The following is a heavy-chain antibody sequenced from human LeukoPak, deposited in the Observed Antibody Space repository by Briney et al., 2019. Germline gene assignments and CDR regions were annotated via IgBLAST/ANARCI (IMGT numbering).Heavy chain of an antibody. D-gene: IGHD6-19*01. J-gene: IGHJ4*02. CDR3: AKKGVAVAYLDY. V-gene: IGHV3-15*01. Sequence: GGSLRLSCAASGLTFSNAWMSWVRQAPGKGLEWVGRIKSKTDGGTTDHAAPVKGRFTISRDDSKNTLYLQMNSLRAEDTAVYYCAKKGVAVAYLDYWGQGTLVTVSS. CDR1: GLTFSNAW. CDR2: IKSKTDGGTT.